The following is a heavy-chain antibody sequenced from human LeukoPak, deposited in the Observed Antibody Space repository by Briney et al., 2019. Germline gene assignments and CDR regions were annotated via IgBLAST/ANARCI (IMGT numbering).Heavy chain of an antibody. V-gene: IGHV1-69*06. J-gene: IGHJ6*03. D-gene: IGHD1-26*01. CDR1: GGTFSSYA. CDR2: IIPIFGTA. CDR3: ARGISSATDPYYYYYYYMDV. Sequence: GASVKVSCKASGGTFSSYAISWVRQAPGQGLEWMGGIIPIFGTANYAQKFQGRVTITADKSTSTAYMELSSLRYEDTAVYYCARGISSATDPYYYYYYYMDVWGKGTTVTVSS.